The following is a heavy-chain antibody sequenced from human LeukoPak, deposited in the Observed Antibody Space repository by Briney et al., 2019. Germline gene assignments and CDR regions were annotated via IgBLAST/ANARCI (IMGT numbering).Heavy chain of an antibody. CDR2: ISAYNGNA. J-gene: IGHJ4*02. CDR1: GYTFTSYG. Sequence: ASVKVSCKASGYTFTSYGISWVRQAPGQGLEWMGWISAYNGNANYAQKLQGRVTMTTDTSTSTAYMELRSLRSDDTAVYYCARVVRYYDSSGPSDYWGQGTLVTVSS. CDR3: ARVVRYYDSSGPSDY. D-gene: IGHD3-22*01. V-gene: IGHV1-18*01.